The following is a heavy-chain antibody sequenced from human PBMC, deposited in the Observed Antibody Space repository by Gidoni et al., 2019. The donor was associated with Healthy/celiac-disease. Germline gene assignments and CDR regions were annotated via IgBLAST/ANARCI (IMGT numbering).Heavy chain of an antibody. J-gene: IGHJ4*02. CDR1: GFTFSSYS. D-gene: IGHD1-26*01. V-gene: IGHV3-48*02. Sequence: SLRLSCAASGFTFSSYSMNWVRQAPGKGLEWVSYISSSSSTIYYADSVKGRFTISRDNAKNSLYLQMNSLRDEDTAVYYCARNEIVGATRFDYWGQGTLVTVSS. CDR2: ISSSSSTI. CDR3: ARNEIVGATRFDY.